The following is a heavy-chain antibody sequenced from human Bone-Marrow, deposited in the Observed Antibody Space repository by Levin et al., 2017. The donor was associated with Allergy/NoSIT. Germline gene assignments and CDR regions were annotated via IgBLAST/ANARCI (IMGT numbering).Heavy chain of an antibody. V-gene: IGHV3-23*01. CDR2: ISGSGGST. D-gene: IGHD3-16*02. Sequence: PGESLKISCAASGFTFSSYAMSWVRQAPGKGLEWVSAISGSGGSTYYADSVKGRFTISRDNSKNTLYLQMNSLRAEDTAVYYCAKDLSTDYDFIWGSYRYRTSDAFDIWGQGTMVTVSS. CDR1: GFTFSSYA. J-gene: IGHJ3*02. CDR3: AKDLSTDYDFIWGSYRYRTSDAFDI.